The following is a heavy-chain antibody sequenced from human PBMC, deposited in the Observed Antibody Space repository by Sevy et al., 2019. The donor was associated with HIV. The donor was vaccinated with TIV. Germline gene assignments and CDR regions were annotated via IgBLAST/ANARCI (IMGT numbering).Heavy chain of an antibody. Sequence: GESLKISCKASGYKFTTYWIGWARQMPGKGLEWRGMIYPRNSDTRDSPSFQGQVTISADTSINTAYLQWSSLKASDTAMYFCATHVDMSTLIGGLYYFDSWGQGTLVTVSS. CDR1: GYKFTTYW. CDR2: IYPRNSDT. CDR3: ATHVDMSTLIGGLYYFDS. D-gene: IGHD3-16*01. J-gene: IGHJ4*02. V-gene: IGHV5-51*01.